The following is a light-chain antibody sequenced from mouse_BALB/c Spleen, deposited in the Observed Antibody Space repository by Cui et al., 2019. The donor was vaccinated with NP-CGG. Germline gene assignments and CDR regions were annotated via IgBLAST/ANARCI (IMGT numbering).Light chain of an antibody. V-gene: IGLV1*01. Sequence: QAVVTQASALTTSPGETVTLTCRSSTGAVTTSNFANWVQKKPDHLFTGLIGGTNNRAPGVPARFSGSLIGDKAALTITGAQTEDEAIYFCALWYSNHWVFGGGTKLTAL. CDR3: ALWYSNHWV. CDR1: TGAVTTSNF. J-gene: IGLJ1*01. CDR2: GTN.